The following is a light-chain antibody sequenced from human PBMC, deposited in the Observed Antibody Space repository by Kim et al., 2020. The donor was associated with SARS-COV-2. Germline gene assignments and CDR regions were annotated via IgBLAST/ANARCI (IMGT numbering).Light chain of an antibody. J-gene: IGKJ2*01. CDR2: AAS. CDR1: HSVGSN. V-gene: IGKV3-15*01. Sequence: DILLTQSPATLSVSPGERATLSCRTSHSVGSNFAWYQQKPGQAPRLLIYAASTRATGIPGRFIGTGSGTEFTLIISGLQSEDSAVYYCQQYETWPPYTFGQGTKLEI. CDR3: QQYETWPPYT.